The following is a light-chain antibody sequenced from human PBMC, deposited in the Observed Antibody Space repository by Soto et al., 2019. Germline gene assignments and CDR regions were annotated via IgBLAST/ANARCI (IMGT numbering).Light chain of an antibody. CDR2: GAS. Sequence: EIVMTQSPATLSVSPGERATLSCRASQSVSSNLAWYQQEPGQAPRLLLYGASTRATGIPARFSGSGSGTEFTLTISGLQSEDFAVYYCQQYNNWPGTFGQGPKVEIK. CDR1: QSVSSN. CDR3: QQYNNWPGT. J-gene: IGKJ1*01. V-gene: IGKV3-15*01.